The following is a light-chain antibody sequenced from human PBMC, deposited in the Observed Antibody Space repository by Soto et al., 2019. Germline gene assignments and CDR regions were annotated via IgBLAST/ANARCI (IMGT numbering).Light chain of an antibody. V-gene: IGLV1-44*01. CDR2: TTN. Sequence: QSVLTQPPSASGTPGQRVTISCSGSGSNIGRNTVNWYQQVPGTAPKLLIYTTNERPSGVPDRFSGSKSGTSASLAISGLQSEDEDDYYCAAWDDSLNGYVFGTGTKLTVL. CDR3: AAWDDSLNGYV. J-gene: IGLJ1*01. CDR1: GSNIGRNT.